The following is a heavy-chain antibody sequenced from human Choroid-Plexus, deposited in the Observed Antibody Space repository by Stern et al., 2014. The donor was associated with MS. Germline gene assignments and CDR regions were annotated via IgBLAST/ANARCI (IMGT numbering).Heavy chain of an antibody. V-gene: IGHV3-30*18. J-gene: IGHJ5*02. Sequence: QLVQSGGGVVQPGRPLRLSCVASGFTFGSCAMHWVRQAPGKGLEWVAGVSYDGSNKYYADSVKGRFTISRDNSQNTLYMQMSSLRPEDTAVYYCAKDRQYLTYFFDHWGHGSLVTVSS. D-gene: IGHD2/OR15-2a*01. CDR2: VSYDGSNK. CDR3: AKDRQYLTYFFDH. CDR1: GFTFGSCA.